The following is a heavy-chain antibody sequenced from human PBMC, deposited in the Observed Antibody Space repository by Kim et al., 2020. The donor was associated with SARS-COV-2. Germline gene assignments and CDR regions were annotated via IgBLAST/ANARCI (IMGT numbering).Heavy chain of an antibody. J-gene: IGHJ5*02. CDR3: ARDIRAAASSNWFDP. CDR1: GFTFSSYS. V-gene: IGHV3-21*01. CDR2: ISSSSSYI. D-gene: IGHD6-13*01. Sequence: GGSLRLSCAASGFTFSSYSMNWVRQAPGKGLEWVSSISSSSSYIYYADSVKGRFTISRDNAKNSLYLQMNSLRAEDTAVYYCARDIRAAASSNWFDPWGQGTLVTVSS.